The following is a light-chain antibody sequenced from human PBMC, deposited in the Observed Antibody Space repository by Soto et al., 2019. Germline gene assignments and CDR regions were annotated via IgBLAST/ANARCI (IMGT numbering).Light chain of an antibody. V-gene: IGKV3-15*01. CDR1: QSVSIN. J-gene: IGKJ4*01. Sequence: EIVLTQSPATLSVSPGERATLSCRASQSVSINLAWYQQKPGQAPRLLMFGASTRATNIPARFSGSGSGTEFTLTISSLQSEDFAVYYCQQYFNWPPLTFGGGTKVDIK. CDR2: GAS. CDR3: QQYFNWPPLT.